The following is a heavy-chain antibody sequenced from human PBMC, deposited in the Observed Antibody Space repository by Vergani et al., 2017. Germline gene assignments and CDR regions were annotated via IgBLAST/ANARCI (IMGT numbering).Heavy chain of an antibody. CDR3: ARAQGTLYGMDV. CDR2: IYHSGST. CDR1: GGSISSYY. Sequence: QVQLQESGPGLVKPSETLSLTCTVSGGSISSYYWSWIRQPPGKGLEWIGDIYHSGSTSYNPSLQSRVTILVDTSKKQFSLKLSSVTAADTAVYYCARAQGTLYGMDVWGQGTTVTVSS. J-gene: IGHJ6*02. V-gene: IGHV4-59*01.